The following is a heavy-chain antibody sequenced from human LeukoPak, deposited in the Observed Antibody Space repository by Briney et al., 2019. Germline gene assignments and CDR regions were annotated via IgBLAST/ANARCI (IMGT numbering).Heavy chain of an antibody. CDR2: ISSNGGST. CDR1: GFTFSSYA. CDR3: ARGGSIAARPIDY. Sequence: GGSLRLSCAASGFTFSSYAMHWVRQAPGKGLEYVSAISSNGGSTYYANSVKGRFTISRDNSKSTLFLQMGSLRAEDMAVHYCARGGSIAARPIDYWGQGTLVTVSS. D-gene: IGHD6-6*01. V-gene: IGHV3-64*01. J-gene: IGHJ4*02.